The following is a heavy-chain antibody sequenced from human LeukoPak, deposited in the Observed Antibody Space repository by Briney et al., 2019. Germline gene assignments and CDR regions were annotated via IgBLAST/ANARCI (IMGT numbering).Heavy chain of an antibody. D-gene: IGHD3-16*02. V-gene: IGHV1-46*01. CDR1: GYTFTSYY. CDR3: ARGRDYVWGSYRRTYYFDY. J-gene: IGHJ4*02. Sequence: ASVKVSCKASGYTFTSYYMHWVRQAPGQGLEWMGIINPSGGSTSYAQKFQGRVTMTRDTSTSTVYMELSSLRSEDTAVYYCARGRDYVWGSYRRTYYFDYWGQGTLVTVSS. CDR2: INPSGGST.